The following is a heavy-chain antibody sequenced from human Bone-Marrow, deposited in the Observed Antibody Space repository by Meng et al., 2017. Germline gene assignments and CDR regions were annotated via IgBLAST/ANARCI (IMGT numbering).Heavy chain of an antibody. Sequence: SVKVSCKASGYTFTSYSISWVRQAPGQGLEWMGRIIPILGIANYAQKLQGRVTITADKSTNKAYMELSSLRSEDTAVYYCARDNCSGGSCSNWFDPWGQGTLVTVSS. CDR2: IIPILGIA. D-gene: IGHD2-15*01. CDR1: GYTFTSYS. CDR3: ARDNCSGGSCSNWFDP. V-gene: IGHV1-69*04. J-gene: IGHJ5*02.